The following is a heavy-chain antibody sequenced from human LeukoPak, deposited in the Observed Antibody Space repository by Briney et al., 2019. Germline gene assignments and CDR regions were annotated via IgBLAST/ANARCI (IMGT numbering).Heavy chain of an antibody. J-gene: IGHJ4*02. Sequence: PSETLSLTCAVYGGSFSGYYWSWIRQPPGKGLEWIGEINHSGSTNYNPSLKSRVTISVDTSKNQFSLKLSSVTAADTAVYYCARRGSGSFTKWGQGTLVTVSS. D-gene: IGHD1-26*01. CDR3: ARRGSGSFTK. CDR2: INHSGST. CDR1: GGSFSGYY. V-gene: IGHV4-34*01.